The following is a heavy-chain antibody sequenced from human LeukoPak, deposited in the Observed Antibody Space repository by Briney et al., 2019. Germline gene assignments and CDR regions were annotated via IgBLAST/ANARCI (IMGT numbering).Heavy chain of an antibody. D-gene: IGHD4-17*01. V-gene: IGHV4-59*01. CDR2: IYYSGST. Sequence: SETLSLTCTVSGGSISSYYWSWIRQPPGKGLEWIGYIYYSGSTNYNPSLKSRVTISVDTSKNQFSLKLSSVTAADTAVYYCARGYATVTYQYYYYYGMDVWGQGTTVTVSS. CDR3: ARGYATVTYQYYYYYGMDV. CDR1: GGSISSYY. J-gene: IGHJ6*02.